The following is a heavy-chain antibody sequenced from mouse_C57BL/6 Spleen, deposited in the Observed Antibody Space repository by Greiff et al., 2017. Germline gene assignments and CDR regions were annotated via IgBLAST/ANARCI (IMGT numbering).Heavy chain of an antibody. CDR2: ISDGGSYT. CDR1: GFTFSSYA. J-gene: IGHJ4*01. D-gene: IGHD1-1*01. V-gene: IGHV5-4*01. Sequence: EVQLVESGGGLVKPGGSLKLSCAASGFTFSSYAMSWVRQTPEKRLEWVATISDGGSYTYYPDNVKGRFTIARDNAKNNLYLQMSQLKAEDTAMYYCARDPTVVPYYAMDYWGQGTSVTVSS. CDR3: ARDPTVVPYYAMDY.